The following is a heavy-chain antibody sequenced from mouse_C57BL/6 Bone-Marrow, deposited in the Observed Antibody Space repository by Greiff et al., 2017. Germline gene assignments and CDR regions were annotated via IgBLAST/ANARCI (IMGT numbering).Heavy chain of an antibody. J-gene: IGHJ1*03. Sequence: EVNLVESGGGLVKPGGSLKLSCAASGFTFSDYGMHWVRQAPEKGLEWVAYISSGSSTIYYADTVKGRFTISRDNAKNTLFLQMTSLRSEDTAMYYCAQIYYDYDWYFDVWGTGTTVTVSS. D-gene: IGHD2-4*01. CDR3: AQIYYDYDWYFDV. CDR1: GFTFSDYG. CDR2: ISSGSSTI. V-gene: IGHV5-17*01.